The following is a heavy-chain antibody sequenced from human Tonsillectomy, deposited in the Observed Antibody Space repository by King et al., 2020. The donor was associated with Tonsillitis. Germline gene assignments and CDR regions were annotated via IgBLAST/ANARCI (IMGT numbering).Heavy chain of an antibody. CDR1: GGSFSGYY. CDR3: ARGVRYSSTRGWFDT. V-gene: IGHV4-34*01. J-gene: IGHJ5*02. Sequence: VQLQQWGAGLLKPSETLSLTCAVYGGSFSGYYWSWLRQPPGKGLEWMGEINHSGSTNYNPSLKSRVTVSVDTSKNQFSLKLSSVTAADTAVYYCARGVRYSSTRGWFDTWGQGTLVTVS. D-gene: IGHD6-13*01. CDR2: INHSGST.